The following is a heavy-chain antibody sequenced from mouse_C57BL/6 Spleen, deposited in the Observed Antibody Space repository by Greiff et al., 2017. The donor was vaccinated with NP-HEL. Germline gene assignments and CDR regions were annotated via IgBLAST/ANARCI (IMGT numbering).Heavy chain of an antibody. CDR3: ARETDGRFAY. V-gene: IGHV1-7*01. J-gene: IGHJ3*01. CDR2: INPSSGYT. CDR1: GYTFTSYW. Sequence: VQLQQSGAELAKPGASVKLSCKASGYTFTSYWMHWVKQRPGQGLEWIGYINPSSGYTKYNQKFKDKATLTADTSSSTAYMQLSSLTYEDSAVYYCARETDGRFAYWGQGTLVTVSA. D-gene: IGHD2-3*01.